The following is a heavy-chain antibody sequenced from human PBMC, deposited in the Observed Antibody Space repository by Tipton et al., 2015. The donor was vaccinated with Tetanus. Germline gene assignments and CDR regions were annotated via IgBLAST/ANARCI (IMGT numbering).Heavy chain of an antibody. Sequence: TLSLTCAVSGGSISSSNWWSWVRQPPGKGLEWIGEIYHSGSTNYNPSLKSRVTISVDRSKNQFSLKLSSVTAADTAVYYCARAITYYDSSGFLLDAFDIWGQGTMVTVSS. CDR3: ARAITYYDSSGFLLDAFDI. CDR2: IYHSGST. CDR1: GGSISSSNW. V-gene: IGHV4-4*02. D-gene: IGHD3-22*01. J-gene: IGHJ3*02.